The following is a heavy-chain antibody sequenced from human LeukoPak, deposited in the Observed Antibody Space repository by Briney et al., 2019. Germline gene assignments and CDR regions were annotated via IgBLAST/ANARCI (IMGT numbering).Heavy chain of an antibody. V-gene: IGHV4-30-4*08. CDR2: IYYSGNT. Sequence: SETLSLTCTVSGGSISSSSYYWGWIRQPPGKGLEWIGYIYYSGNTYYNPSLKSRVTISVDTSKNQFSLKLSSVTAADTAVYYCARGRYCSSTSCYESAFDIWGQGTMVTVSS. D-gene: IGHD2-2*01. J-gene: IGHJ3*02. CDR3: ARGRYCSSTSCYESAFDI. CDR1: GGSISSSSYY.